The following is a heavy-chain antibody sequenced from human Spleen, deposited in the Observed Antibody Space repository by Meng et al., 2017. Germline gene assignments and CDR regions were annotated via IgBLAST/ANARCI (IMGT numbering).Heavy chain of an antibody. Sequence: GGSLRLSCAASGFTFSSYATSWVRQAPGKGLEWVAIIWYDGKTKYYGDSVKGRFTISRDNSQNTLYLEMNSVTAEDTGVYFCAKAREYNYFDPWGQGTLVTVSS. CDR1: GFTFSSYA. D-gene: IGHD3-10*01. J-gene: IGHJ5*02. CDR3: AKAREYNYFDP. V-gene: IGHV3-33*08. CDR2: IWYDGKTK.